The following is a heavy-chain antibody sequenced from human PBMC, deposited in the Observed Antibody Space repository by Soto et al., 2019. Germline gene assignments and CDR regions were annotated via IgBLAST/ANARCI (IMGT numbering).Heavy chain of an antibody. J-gene: IGHJ4*02. V-gene: IGHV3-23*01. CDR1: GFSLSTCA. CDR2: ISGSGDTT. CDR3: AKGHPGGSCYSGLDC. Sequence: GGSLRLSCAASGFSLSTCAMTWVRQAPGKGLEWVLCISGSGDTTYYADSVKGRFTISRDTSKNTVYLQMNSLRVDDTAVYYCAKGHPGGSCYSGLDCWGQGTLVTVSS. D-gene: IGHD2-15*01.